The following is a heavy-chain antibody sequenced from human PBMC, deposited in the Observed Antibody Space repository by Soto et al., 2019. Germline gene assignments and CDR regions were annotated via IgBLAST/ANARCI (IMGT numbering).Heavy chain of an antibody. D-gene: IGHD3-10*01. J-gene: IGHJ6*02. V-gene: IGHV1-69*13. CDR2: IIPIFGTA. Sequence: SVKVSCKASGGTFSSYAISWVRQAPGQGLEWMGGIIPIFGTANYAQKFQGRVTITADESTSTAYMELSSLRSEDTAVYYCAREVYYGSGSSLYYYGMDVWGQGTTVTVSS. CDR1: GGTFSSYA. CDR3: AREVYYGSGSSLYYYGMDV.